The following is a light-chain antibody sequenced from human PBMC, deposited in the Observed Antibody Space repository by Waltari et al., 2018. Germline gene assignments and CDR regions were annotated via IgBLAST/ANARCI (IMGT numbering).Light chain of an antibody. J-gene: IGLJ3*02. Sequence: QSALTQPASVSGSPGQSITISCTGTSSDVGTYDLVSWYQQHPGKAPKLMIHDVNKRPSGVSPRFSGSKSGNTASLTISGLQAEDEADYYCCTCADSSASWVFGGGTKLTVL. V-gene: IGLV2-23*02. CDR2: DVN. CDR3: CTCADSSASWV. CDR1: SSDVGTYDL.